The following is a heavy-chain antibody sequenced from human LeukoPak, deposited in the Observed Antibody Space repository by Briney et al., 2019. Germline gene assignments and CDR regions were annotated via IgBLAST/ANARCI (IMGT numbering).Heavy chain of an antibody. CDR1: GGSVSTYY. J-gene: IGHJ4*02. CDR3: ARENGDYAFDY. D-gene: IGHD4-17*01. CDR2: IHESGSS. Sequence: SETLSLTCSVSGGSVSTYYWSWIRQPPGKGLEWVGSIHESGSSNSNSSLKSRVTISLDTSKNQFSLRLSSVIVAATAVYYCARENGDYAFDYWGQGTLVTVSS. V-gene: IGHV4-59*02.